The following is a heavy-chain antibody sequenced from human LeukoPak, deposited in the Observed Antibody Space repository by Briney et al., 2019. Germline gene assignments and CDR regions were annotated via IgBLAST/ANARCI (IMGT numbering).Heavy chain of an antibody. Sequence: GGSLRLSCAASGFTFDDYPMHWVRQAPGKGLVWVSLINWDGSSTYYADSVKGRFTISRDNSKNSLYLQMNSLTTEDTALYYCAKDYSSSWFDYFDNWGQGTLVTVSS. CDR3: AKDYSSSWFDYFDN. CDR1: GFTFDDYP. V-gene: IGHV3-43*01. D-gene: IGHD6-13*01. J-gene: IGHJ4*02. CDR2: INWDGSST.